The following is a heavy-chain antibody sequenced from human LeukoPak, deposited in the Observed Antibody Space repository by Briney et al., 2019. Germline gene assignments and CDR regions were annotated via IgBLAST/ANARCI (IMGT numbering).Heavy chain of an antibody. CDR3: AKDIQCTY. CDR1: GFTFRSAA. D-gene: IGHD2-8*01. J-gene: IGHJ4*02. CDR2: ISPTGGNT. Sequence: GGSLRLSCAASGFTFRSAAMTWVRQAPVKGLEWVSLISPTGGNTFYADPVKGRFTISRDNSKNTLYLELNSPRAEDTAVYFCAKDIQCTYWGQGALVTVSS. V-gene: IGHV3-23*01.